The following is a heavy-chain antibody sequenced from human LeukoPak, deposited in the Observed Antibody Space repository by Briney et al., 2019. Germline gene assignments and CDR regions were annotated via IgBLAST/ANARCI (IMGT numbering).Heavy chain of an antibody. CDR1: GFPFDDYA. CDR3: AKDISTCPKYFQH. V-gene: IGHV3-9*01. J-gene: IGHJ1*01. Sequence: GGSLRLSCAASGFPFDDYAMHWVRQAPGKGLEWVSGISWNSGSIGYADSVKGRFTISRDNAKNSLYLQMNSLRAEDTALYYCAKDISTCPKYFQHWGQGTLGTVSS. CDR2: ISWNSGSI.